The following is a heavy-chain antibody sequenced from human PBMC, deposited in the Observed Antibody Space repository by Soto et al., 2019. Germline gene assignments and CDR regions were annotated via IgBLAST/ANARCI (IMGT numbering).Heavy chain of an antibody. CDR1: GGSFSGYY. CDR3: ARGIYHFDY. V-gene: IGHV4-34*01. CDR2: INHSGST. Sequence: SETLSLTCAVYGGSFSGYYWSWIRQPPGKGLEWIGEINHSGSTNYNPSLKSRVTISVDTSKNQFSLKRSSVTAADTAVYYCARGIYHFDYWGQGTLVTVSS. D-gene: IGHD2-2*02. J-gene: IGHJ4*02.